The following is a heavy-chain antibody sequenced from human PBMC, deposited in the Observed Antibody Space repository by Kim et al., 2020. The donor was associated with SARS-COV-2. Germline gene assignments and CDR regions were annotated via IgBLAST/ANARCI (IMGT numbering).Heavy chain of an antibody. CDR1: GFTFNSYN. V-gene: IGHV3-21*01. Sequence: EGSLRLSCAASGFTFNSYNMNWVRQSPGKGLEWVSSISSSLSYIYYADSVKGRCTISSDNAKNSLYLQMNSLRVEDTAVYYCARGQNSITTGYGMDVWGQGTTVTVSS. D-gene: IGHD3-22*01. CDR3: ARGQNSITTGYGMDV. CDR2: ISSSLSYI. J-gene: IGHJ6*02.